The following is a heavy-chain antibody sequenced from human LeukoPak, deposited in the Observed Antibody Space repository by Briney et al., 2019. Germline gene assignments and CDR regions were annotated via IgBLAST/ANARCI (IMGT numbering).Heavy chain of an antibody. V-gene: IGHV3-53*01. D-gene: IGHD6-19*01. CDR3: ARVFGSGAVAAYFDY. CDR2: IYSGGNT. CDR1: GLTVSTNY. Sequence: GGSLRLSCAASGLTVSTNYMSWVRQAPGKGLEWVSVIYSGGNTYYADSVKGRFTISRDNSKNTLYLQMNSLRAEDTAVYYCARVFGSGAVAAYFDYWGQGTLVTVSS. J-gene: IGHJ4*02.